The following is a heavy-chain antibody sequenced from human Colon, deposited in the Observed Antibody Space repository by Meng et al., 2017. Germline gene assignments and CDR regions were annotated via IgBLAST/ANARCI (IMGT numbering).Heavy chain of an antibody. CDR1: GYSFTSYW. D-gene: IGHD3-9*01. CDR2: IYPGDSDT. J-gene: IGHJ3*02. Sequence: KVSCKGSGYSFTSYWIGWVRQMPGEGLEWMGIIYPGDSDTRYSPSFQGQVTISADKSISTAYLQWRSLKASDTDMYYCARHEALRYFDWLLLDGAFGIWSQGKKVNVAS. V-gene: IGHV5-51*01. CDR3: ARHEALRYFDWLLLDGAFGI.